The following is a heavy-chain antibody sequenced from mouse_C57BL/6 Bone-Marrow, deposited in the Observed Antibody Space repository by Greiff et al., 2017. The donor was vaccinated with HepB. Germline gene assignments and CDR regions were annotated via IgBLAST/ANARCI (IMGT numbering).Heavy chain of an antibody. J-gene: IGHJ3*01. Sequence: VQLQQSGAELVRPGASVKLSCTASGFNIKDDYMHWVKQRPEQGLEWIGWIDPENGDTEYASKFQGKATITEDTSSNTAYLQLSSLTSEDTAVYYCTTGWAWFAYWGQGTVVTVSA. CDR2: IDPENGDT. V-gene: IGHV14-4*01. D-gene: IGHD3-3*01. CDR3: TTGWAWFAY. CDR1: GFNIKDDY.